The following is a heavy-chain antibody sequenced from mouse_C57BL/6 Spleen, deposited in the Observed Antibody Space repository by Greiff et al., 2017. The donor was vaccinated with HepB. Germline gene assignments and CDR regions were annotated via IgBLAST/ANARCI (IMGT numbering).Heavy chain of an antibody. D-gene: IGHD2-3*01. V-gene: IGHV5-9*03. CDR1: GFTFSSYT. J-gene: IGHJ4*01. CDR3: ARYGLYDGYWDYYAMDY. Sequence: EVMLVESGGGLVKPGGSLKLSCAASGFTFSSYTMSWVRQTPEKRLEWVATIGRGGGNTYYPDSVKGRFTISIDNANNTLYLQMSSLRSEDTALYYCARYGLYDGYWDYYAMDYWGQGTSVTVSS. CDR2: IGRGGGNT.